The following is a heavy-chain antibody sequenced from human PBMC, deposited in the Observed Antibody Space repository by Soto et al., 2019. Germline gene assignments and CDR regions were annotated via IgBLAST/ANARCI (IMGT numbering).Heavy chain of an antibody. CDR3: ARVRRYCSGGSCPNWFDP. Sequence: SETLSLTCAVYGGSFSGYYWSWIRQPPGKGLEWIGEINHSGSTNYNPSLKSRVTISVDTSKNQFSLKLSSVTAADTAVYYCARVRRYCSGGSCPNWFDPWGQGTLVTVS. CDR2: INHSGST. CDR1: GGSFSGYY. J-gene: IGHJ5*02. V-gene: IGHV4-34*01. D-gene: IGHD2-15*01.